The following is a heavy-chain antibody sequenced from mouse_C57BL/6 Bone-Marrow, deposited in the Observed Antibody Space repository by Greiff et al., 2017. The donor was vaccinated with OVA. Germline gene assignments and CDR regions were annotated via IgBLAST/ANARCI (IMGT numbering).Heavy chain of an antibody. Sequence: VQLQQSGPELVKPGASVKISCKASGYSFTSYYIHWVKQRPGQGLELIGWIYPGSGNTKYNEKFKGKATLTADTSSSTAYMQLSSRTAEDSAVYYCARRWFAYWGQGTLVTVSA. J-gene: IGHJ3*01. CDR1: GYSFTSYY. CDR2: IYPGSGNT. CDR3: ARRWFAY. V-gene: IGHV1-66*01.